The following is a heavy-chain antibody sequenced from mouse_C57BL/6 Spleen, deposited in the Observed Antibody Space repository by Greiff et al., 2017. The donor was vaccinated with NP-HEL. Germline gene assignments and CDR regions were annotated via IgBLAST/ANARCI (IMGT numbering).Heavy chain of an antibody. Sequence: EVHLVESGGGLVKPGGSLKLSCAASGFTFSDYGMHWVRQAPEKGLEWVAYISSGSSTIYYADTVKGRFTISRDNAKNTLFLQMTSLRSEDTAMYYCARPGLRGFYYAMDYWGQGTSVTVSS. J-gene: IGHJ4*01. CDR1: GFTFSDYG. CDR2: ISSGSSTI. V-gene: IGHV5-17*01. CDR3: ARPGLRGFYYAMDY. D-gene: IGHD2-4*01.